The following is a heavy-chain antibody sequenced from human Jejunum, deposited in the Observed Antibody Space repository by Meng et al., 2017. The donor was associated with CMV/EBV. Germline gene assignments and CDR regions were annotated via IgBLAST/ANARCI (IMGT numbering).Heavy chain of an antibody. V-gene: IGHV3-53*01. CDR2: IYGVGTT. CDR1: GFTVSKNY. Sequence: GGSLRLSCVVSGFTVSKNYMSWVRQAPGKGLEWVSVIYGVGTTHYADSVKGRFTISRDNSKNTVYLQMNSLRVDDTAVYYCARTAIRGQGTLVTVSS. CDR3: ARTAI. J-gene: IGHJ4*02.